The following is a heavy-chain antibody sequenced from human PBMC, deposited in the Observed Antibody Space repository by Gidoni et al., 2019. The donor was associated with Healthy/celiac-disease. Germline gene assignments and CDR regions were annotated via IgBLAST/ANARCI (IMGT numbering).Heavy chain of an antibody. V-gene: IGHV1-8*01. J-gene: IGHJ2*01. Sequence: MNPNRGNTGYAQKFQGRVTMTRNTSISTAYMELSSLRSEDTAVYYCASRTGANWYFDLWGRGTLVTVSS. CDR2: MNPNRGNT. CDR3: ASRTGANWYFDL. D-gene: IGHD7-27*01.